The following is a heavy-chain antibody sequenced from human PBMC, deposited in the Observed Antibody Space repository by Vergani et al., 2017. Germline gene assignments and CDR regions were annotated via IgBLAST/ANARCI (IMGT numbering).Heavy chain of an antibody. V-gene: IGHV3-72*01. Sequence: EVQLLQSGGGVIQPGGSVRLSCAASGFTFSDHYMDWVRQAPGKGLEWVGRTRNKANSYTTEYAASVKGRFTISRDDSKNSLYLQMNSLKTEDTAVYYCSRGALLDWGQGTLVTVSS. J-gene: IGHJ4*02. CDR1: GFTFSDHY. CDR3: SRGALLD. D-gene: IGHD2/OR15-2a*01. CDR2: TRNKANSYTT.